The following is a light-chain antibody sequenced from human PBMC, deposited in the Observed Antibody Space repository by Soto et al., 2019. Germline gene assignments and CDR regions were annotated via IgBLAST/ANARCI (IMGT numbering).Light chain of an antibody. CDR2: DVS. Sequence: QSVLTQPRSVSGSPGQSVTISCTGTSSDVGGYNYVSWYQQHPGKAPKVMIYDVSKRPSGVPDRFSGSKSGNTASLTISGLQAEDEADYYCSSYTSRNTLDYVFGTGTKVTV. V-gene: IGLV2-11*01. CDR3: SSYTSRNTLDYV. CDR1: SSDVGGYNY. J-gene: IGLJ1*01.